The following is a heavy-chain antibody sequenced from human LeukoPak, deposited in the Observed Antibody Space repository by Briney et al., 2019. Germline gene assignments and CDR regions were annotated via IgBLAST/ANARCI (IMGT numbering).Heavy chain of an antibody. Sequence: SETLSLTCTVSGGSISSYYWSWIRQPPGKGLEWIGYIFYRGSTNYNPSLKSRVTISIDTSKIQFSLKLNSVTAADTAVYYCARGYDYVWGSYRFWGQGTLVTLSS. D-gene: IGHD3-16*02. CDR3: ARGYDYVWGSYRF. J-gene: IGHJ4*02. V-gene: IGHV4-59*01. CDR2: IFYRGST. CDR1: GGSISSYY.